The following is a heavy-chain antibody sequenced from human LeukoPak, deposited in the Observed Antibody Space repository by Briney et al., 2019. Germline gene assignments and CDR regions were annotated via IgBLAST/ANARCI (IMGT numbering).Heavy chain of an antibody. CDR3: ARDVAAGRSAFDI. V-gene: IGHV3-15*01. J-gene: IGHJ3*02. D-gene: IGHD6-13*01. CDR1: GFTFSNAW. CDR2: IKSKTDGGTT. Sequence: KTGGSLRLSCAASGFTFSNAWMSWVRQAPGKGLEWVGRIKSKTDGGTTDYAAPVKGRFTISRDDSKNTLHLQMNSLKTEDTAVYYCARDVAAGRSAFDIWGQGTMVTVSS.